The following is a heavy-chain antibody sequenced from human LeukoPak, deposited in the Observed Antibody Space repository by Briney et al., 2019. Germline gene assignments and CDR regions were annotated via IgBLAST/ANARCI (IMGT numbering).Heavy chain of an antibody. V-gene: IGHV3-23*01. CDR3: AKDRGY. CDR1: GFTFSTYA. D-gene: IGHD6-13*01. CDR2: ISGSGDNT. Sequence: GGPLRLSCAASGFTFSTYAMTWVRQAPGKGLEWVSAISGSGDNTYYADSVKGRFTISRDNSKNTVYLQMNSLRAEDTAVYYCAKDRGYWGQGTLVTVSS. J-gene: IGHJ4*02.